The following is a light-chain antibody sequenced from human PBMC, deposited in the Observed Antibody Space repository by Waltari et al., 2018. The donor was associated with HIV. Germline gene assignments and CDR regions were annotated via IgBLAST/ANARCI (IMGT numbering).Light chain of an antibody. J-gene: IGLJ2*01. Sequence: QSVLTQPPSASGTPGQSVTISCSGSTSNIENNYVSWYQQVPGAAPKLLIYNSDQGPAGVPDGFSGSKSGSSASLAISGLRSEDEAHYYGAAWDDSLGDGFFGGGTKLTVL. CDR2: NSD. V-gene: IGLV1-47*02. CDR3: AAWDDSLGDGF. CDR1: TSNIENNY.